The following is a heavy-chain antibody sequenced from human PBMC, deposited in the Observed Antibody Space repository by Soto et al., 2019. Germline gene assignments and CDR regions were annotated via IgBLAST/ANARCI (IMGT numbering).Heavy chain of an antibody. Sequence: QLQLQESGPGLVKPSETLSLTCTVSGGSISSSSYYWGWIRQPPGKGLEWIGSIYYSGSTYYNPSLKSRVXXSXDXXKNQFSLKLSSVTAADTAVYYCARSTPSRSYRFDYWGQGTLVTVSS. CDR2: IYYSGST. J-gene: IGHJ4*02. D-gene: IGHD3-16*02. CDR3: ARSTPSRSYRFDY. V-gene: IGHV4-39*01. CDR1: GGSISSSSYY.